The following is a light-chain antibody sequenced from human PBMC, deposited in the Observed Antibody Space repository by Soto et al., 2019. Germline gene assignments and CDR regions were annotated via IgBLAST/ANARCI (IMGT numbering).Light chain of an antibody. J-gene: IGLJ1*01. CDR1: SSDVGGYNY. CDR3: SSYTSSSGV. CDR2: EVS. Sequence: QSVLTQPASVSGSPGQSITISCTGTSSDVGGYNYVSWYQQHPGKAPKLMIYEVSNRPSGVSNRCSGSKSGNTASLTISGLQDEDEADYYCSSYTSSSGVFGTGTKLTVL. V-gene: IGLV2-14*01.